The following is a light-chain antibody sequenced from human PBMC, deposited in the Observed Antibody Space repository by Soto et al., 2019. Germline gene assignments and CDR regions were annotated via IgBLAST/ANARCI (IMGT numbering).Light chain of an antibody. V-gene: IGKV3-15*01. CDR1: QSVSSS. CDR2: GAS. Sequence: EIVMTQSPATLSVSPGERATLSCRASQSVSSSLAWYQQKLGQAPRLLIFGASTRATGVPDRFSGSGSGTEFTLTISRVQSEDFAVYYCQQYKNWPPITFGQGTRLEIK. CDR3: QQYKNWPPIT. J-gene: IGKJ5*01.